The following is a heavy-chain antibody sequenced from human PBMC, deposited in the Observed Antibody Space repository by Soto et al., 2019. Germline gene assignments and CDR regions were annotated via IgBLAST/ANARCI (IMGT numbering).Heavy chain of an antibody. V-gene: IGHV3-64D*08. Sequence: GGSLRLSCSPSGFIFENFAMHWLRQAPGRGLEYVSSISGNGGATHHADSVRGRFTISKDNSKSILFLQMSSLRPEDTAFYYCVKDYGRNWNYVFDFWGQGTLVTVSS. CDR2: ISGNGGAT. J-gene: IGHJ4*02. CDR3: VKDYGRNWNYVFDF. D-gene: IGHD1-7*01. CDR1: GFIFENFA.